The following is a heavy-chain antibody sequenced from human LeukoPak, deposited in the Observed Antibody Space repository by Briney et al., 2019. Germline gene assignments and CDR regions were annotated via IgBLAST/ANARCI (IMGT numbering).Heavy chain of an antibody. V-gene: IGHV4-39*01. CDR1: GDSITTNNHY. Sequence: SETLSLTCTVSGDSITTNNHYWAWIRQPPGKGLEWIGSIFHTEGASYNPSLNSRVTISLDTSMNQFSLSLTSVTAGDTAVFYCGRHGWSRGLTVGGENWGQGLLVTVSS. CDR3: GRHGWSRGLTVGGEN. D-gene: IGHD3-16*01. J-gene: IGHJ4*02. CDR2: IFHTEGA.